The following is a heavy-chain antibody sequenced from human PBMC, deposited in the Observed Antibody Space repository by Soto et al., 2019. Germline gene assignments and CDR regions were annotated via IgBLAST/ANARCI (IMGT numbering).Heavy chain of an antibody. CDR1: GGTFSSYA. Sequence: QVQLVQSGAEVKKPGFSVKVSCKASGGTFSSYAISWVRQAPGQGLEWMGGIIPIFGTANYAQKFQGRVTITADESTSTAYMELSSLRSEDTAVYYCARSRTWGVDYYYYGMDVWGQGTTVTVSS. J-gene: IGHJ6*02. CDR3: ARSRTWGVDYYYYGMDV. V-gene: IGHV1-69*01. D-gene: IGHD3-10*01. CDR2: IIPIFGTA.